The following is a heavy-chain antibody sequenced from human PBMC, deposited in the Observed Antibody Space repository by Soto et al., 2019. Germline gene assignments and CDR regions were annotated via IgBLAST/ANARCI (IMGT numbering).Heavy chain of an antibody. D-gene: IGHD1-20*01. CDR1: AGSVSSGSYY. J-gene: IGHJ5*02. CDR3: ARVNWRTRRYKCGWFDA. CDR2: IYYSGST. Sequence: PSETLSLTCAVSAGSVSSGSYYWSWVRQPPGKGLEWIGYIYYSGSTDYNPSLKSRVTISVDMPKNQFSLRLTSVTAADTAVYYCARVNWRTRRYKCGWFDAWGQGTLVTVSS. V-gene: IGHV4-61*01.